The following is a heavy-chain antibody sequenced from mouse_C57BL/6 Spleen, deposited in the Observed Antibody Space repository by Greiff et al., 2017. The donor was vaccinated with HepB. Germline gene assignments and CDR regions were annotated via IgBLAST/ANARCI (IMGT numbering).Heavy chain of an antibody. Sequence: EVKLMESGGGLVQPGGSLKLSCAASGFTFSDYYMYWVRQTPEKRLEWVAYISNGGGSTYYPDTVKGRFTISRDNAKNTLYLQMSRLKSEDTAMYYCARQDYYGSSYGAMDYWGQGTSVTVSS. D-gene: IGHD1-1*01. J-gene: IGHJ4*01. CDR2: ISNGGGST. V-gene: IGHV5-12*01. CDR1: GFTFSDYY. CDR3: ARQDYYGSSYGAMDY.